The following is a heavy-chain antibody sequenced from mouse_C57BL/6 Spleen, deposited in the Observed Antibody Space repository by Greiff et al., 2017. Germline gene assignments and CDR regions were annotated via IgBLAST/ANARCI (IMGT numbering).Heavy chain of an antibody. D-gene: IGHD1-1*01. CDR2: IDPSDSYP. J-gene: IGHJ1*03. Sequence: VQLQQSGAELVMPGASVKLSCKASGYTFTSYWMHWVKQRPGQGLEWIGEIDPSDSYPNYNQKFNGKSTLTVDKSSSTAYMQLSSLTSEDSAVYYCARCITTVGYFDVWGTGTTVTVSS. CDR3: ARCITTVGYFDV. CDR1: GYTFTSYW. V-gene: IGHV1-69*01.